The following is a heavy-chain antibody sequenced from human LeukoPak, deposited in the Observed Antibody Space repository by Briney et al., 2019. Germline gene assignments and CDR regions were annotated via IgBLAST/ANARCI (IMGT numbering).Heavy chain of an antibody. V-gene: IGHV3-53*01. CDR2: IYSGGST. CDR1: GFTVSSNY. Sequence: GGSLRLSCAASGFTVSSNYMSWVRQAPGKRLEWVSVIYSGGSTYYADSVKGRFTISRDNSKNTLYLQMNSLRAEDTAVYYCARTRRSNWFDPWGQGTLVTVSS. J-gene: IGHJ5*02. D-gene: IGHD1-1*01. CDR3: ARTRRSNWFDP.